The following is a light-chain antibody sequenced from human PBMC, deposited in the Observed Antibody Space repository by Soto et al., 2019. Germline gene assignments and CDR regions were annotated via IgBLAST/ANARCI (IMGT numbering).Light chain of an antibody. J-gene: IGKJ2*02. V-gene: IGKV3-11*01. CDR3: QQRSNLWT. CDR1: QSVSSY. Sequence: EIVLTQSPATLSLSPGERATLSCRASQSVSSYLAWYQQKPGQAPRLLIYDASNRATGIPARFSGSGSGTDFTLTISRLEPEDFAVYYCQQRSNLWTFGQGTKLEIK. CDR2: DAS.